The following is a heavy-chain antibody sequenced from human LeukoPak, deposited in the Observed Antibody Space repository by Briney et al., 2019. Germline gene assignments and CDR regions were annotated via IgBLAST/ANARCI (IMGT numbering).Heavy chain of an antibody. CDR3: ARAGGYCSSTSCYLTAFDI. Sequence: GGSLRLSCAASGFTFSSYSMNWVRQAPGKGLEWVSSISSSSSYIYYADSVKGRFTISRDNAKNSLYLQMNSLRAEDTAVYYCARAGGYCSSTSCYLTAFDIWDQGTMVTVSS. V-gene: IGHV3-21*01. D-gene: IGHD2-2*01. CDR2: ISSSSSYI. J-gene: IGHJ3*02. CDR1: GFTFSSYS.